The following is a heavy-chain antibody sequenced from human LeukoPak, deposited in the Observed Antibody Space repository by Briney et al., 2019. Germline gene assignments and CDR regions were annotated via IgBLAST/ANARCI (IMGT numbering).Heavy chain of an antibody. V-gene: IGHV4-34*01. D-gene: IGHD6-13*01. J-gene: IGHJ3*02. Sequence: SETLSLTCAVYGGSFSGYYWSWIRQPPGKGLEWIGEINHSGSTNYNPSLKSRVTISVDTSKNQLSLKLSSVTAADTAVYYCVYSSSSLGAFDIWGQGTMVTVSS. CDR3: VYSSSSLGAFDI. CDR1: GGSFSGYY. CDR2: INHSGST.